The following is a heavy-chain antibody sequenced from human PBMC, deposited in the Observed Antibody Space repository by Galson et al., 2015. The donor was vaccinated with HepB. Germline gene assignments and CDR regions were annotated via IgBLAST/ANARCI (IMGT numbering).Heavy chain of an antibody. J-gene: IGHJ5*02. Sequence: SLRLSCAASGFVFRSFAINWVRQAPGKGPEWISYINSGGTTIYYADSVRGRFTISRDDARNSLFLQMSSLRAEDTALYYCARGPYGSGSFNWFDHWGQGTRVTVSS. V-gene: IGHV3-48*03. CDR3: ARGPYGSGSFNWFDH. CDR1: GFVFRSFA. D-gene: IGHD3-10*01. CDR2: INSGGTTI.